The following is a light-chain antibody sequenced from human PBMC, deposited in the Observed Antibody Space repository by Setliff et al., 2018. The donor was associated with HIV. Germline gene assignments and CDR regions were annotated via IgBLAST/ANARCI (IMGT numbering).Light chain of an antibody. CDR1: SIGSKS. J-gene: IGLJ1*01. V-gene: IGLV3-21*04. CDR3: QMWNSSSDDPGV. Sequence: SYELAQPPSVSVAPGRTASIACGGNSIGSKSVHWYQQKTGQAPVLVMYDDDDRPSRIPERFSGSHSGDTATLTISRVEAGDEADYYCQMWNSSSDDPGVFGTGTKVTVL. CDR2: DDD.